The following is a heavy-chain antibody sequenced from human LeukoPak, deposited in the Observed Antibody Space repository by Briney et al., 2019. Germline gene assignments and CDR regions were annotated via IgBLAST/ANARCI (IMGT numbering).Heavy chain of an antibody. D-gene: IGHD7-27*01. Sequence: VASVKVSCKASGYTFSSYGINWVRQAPGQGLEWMGWISAYNGNTNYAQKLQGRVTTTTDTSTSTAYMELRSLRSDDTAVYYCARPIKPGDYYYYGMDVWGQGTTVTVSS. J-gene: IGHJ6*02. CDR3: ARPIKPGDYYYYGMDV. CDR1: GYTFSSYG. V-gene: IGHV1-18*01. CDR2: ISAYNGNT.